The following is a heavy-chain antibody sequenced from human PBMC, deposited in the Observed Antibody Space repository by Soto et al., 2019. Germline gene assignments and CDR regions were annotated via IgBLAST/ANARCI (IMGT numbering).Heavy chain of an antibody. D-gene: IGHD1-26*01. CDR3: ARSGELLQTFDS. CDR1: GVSFSDYS. J-gene: IGHJ4*02. V-gene: IGHV3-21*06. Sequence: GGSLRLSCVVSGVSFSDYSMNWVRQAPGNGLEWVSLITGNSEYKYYAGSVKGRFTVSRDNAKNSLYLQMNSLTVEDTAVYYCARSGELLQTFDSWGKGTLVTVSS. CDR2: ITGNSEYK.